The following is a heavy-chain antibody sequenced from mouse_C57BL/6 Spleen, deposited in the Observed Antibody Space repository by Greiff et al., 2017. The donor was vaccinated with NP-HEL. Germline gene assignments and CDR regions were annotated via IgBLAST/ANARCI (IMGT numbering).Heavy chain of an antibody. Sequence: CGAELVRPGASVKLSCTASGFNIKDYYMHWVKQRPEQGLEWIGRIDPEDGDTEYAPKFQGKATMTADTSSNTAYLQLSSLTSEDTAVYYCTTGYGSSSGFFDYWGQGTTLTVSS. V-gene: IGHV14-1*01. CDR3: TTGYGSSSGFFDY. D-gene: IGHD1-1*01. J-gene: IGHJ2*01. CDR1: GFNIKDYY. CDR2: IDPEDGDT.